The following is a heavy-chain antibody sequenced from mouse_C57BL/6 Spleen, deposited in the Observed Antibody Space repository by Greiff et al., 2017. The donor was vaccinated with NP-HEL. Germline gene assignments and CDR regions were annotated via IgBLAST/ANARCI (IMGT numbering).Heavy chain of an antibody. CDR2: IYPGSGNT. J-gene: IGHJ2*01. CDR1: GYTFTDYY. CDR3: ARDWDNYFDY. D-gene: IGHD4-1*01. Sequence: VKLMESGAELVRPGASVKLSCKASGYTFTDYYINWVKQRPGQGLEWIARIYPGSGNTYYNEKFKGKATLTAEKSSSTAYMQLSSLTSEDSAVYFCARDWDNYFDYWGQGTTLTVSS. V-gene: IGHV1-76*01.